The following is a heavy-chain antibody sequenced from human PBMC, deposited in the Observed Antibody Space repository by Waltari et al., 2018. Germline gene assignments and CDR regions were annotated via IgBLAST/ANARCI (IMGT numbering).Heavy chain of an antibody. CDR3: ARDRGRWIYCDP. CDR1: W. V-gene: IGHV4-4*01. Sequence: WLSGVRQSPENGGAWIGQIQRRGKTPYNPPLASRVSVSMDMTNKHFSLALTSAAATDTALYCCARDRGRWIYCDPWGQGILVTVSP. J-gene: IGHJ5*02. D-gene: IGHD2-15*01. CDR2: IQRRGKT.